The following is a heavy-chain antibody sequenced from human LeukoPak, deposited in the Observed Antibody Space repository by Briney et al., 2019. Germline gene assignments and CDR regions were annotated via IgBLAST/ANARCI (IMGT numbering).Heavy chain of an antibody. D-gene: IGHD3-3*01. V-gene: IGHV1-18*04. Sequence: ASVKVSCKASGYTFTVYYMHWVRQAPGQGLEWMGWISAYNGNTNYAQKLQGRVTMTTDTSTSTAYMELRSLRSDDTAVYYCAREASIFGVPSDYWGQGTLVTVSS. J-gene: IGHJ4*02. CDR1: GYTFTVYY. CDR3: AREASIFGVPSDY. CDR2: ISAYNGNT.